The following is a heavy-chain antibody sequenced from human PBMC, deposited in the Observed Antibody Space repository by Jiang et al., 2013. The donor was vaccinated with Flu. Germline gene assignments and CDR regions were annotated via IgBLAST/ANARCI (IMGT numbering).Heavy chain of an antibody. CDR1: GGSISSSDW. CDR3: ARAQKYSGFELPYFDL. V-gene: IGHV4-4*02. CDR2: IHHSWTA. Sequence: GPGLVKPSGTLSLTCAVSGGSISSSDWWNWVRQPPGKGLEWIAEIHHSWTANYNPSLRSRATISVDTSKSQFSLKVGSVTAADTAVFYCARAQKYSGFELPYFDLWGQGTPVTVSS. D-gene: IGHD5-12*01. J-gene: IGHJ4*02.